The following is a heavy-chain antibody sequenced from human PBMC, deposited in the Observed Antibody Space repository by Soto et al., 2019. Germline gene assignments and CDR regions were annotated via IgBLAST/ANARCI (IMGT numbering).Heavy chain of an antibody. Sequence: QLQLQESGPGLVKPSETLSLTCSVSGDSINSDNYYWGWIRQPPGKGLEWIGSSDYRGNTYYNPSLKPRFTISLDQSKSQFSLKLNSVTAADSAVYFCARLEGLATISYYFDYWGQGTLVTVSS. V-gene: IGHV4-39*01. CDR3: ARLEGLATISYYFDY. J-gene: IGHJ4*02. CDR1: GDSINSDNYY. D-gene: IGHD3-9*01. CDR2: SDYRGNT.